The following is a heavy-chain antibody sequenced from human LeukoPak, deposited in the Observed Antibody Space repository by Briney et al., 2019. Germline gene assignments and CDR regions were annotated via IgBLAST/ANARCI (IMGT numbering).Heavy chain of an antibody. V-gene: IGHV3-30*02. Sequence: PGGSLRLSCAASGFTFNIYGMHWVRQAPGKGLEWVAFIRFDGSNKNYADSVKGRFTISRDNSKNTLYLQMNSLRAEDTAVYYCAKDLNYYGSGSRFDYWGQGTLVTVSS. J-gene: IGHJ4*02. D-gene: IGHD3-10*01. CDR2: IRFDGSNK. CDR3: AKDLNYYGSGSRFDY. CDR1: GFTFNIYG.